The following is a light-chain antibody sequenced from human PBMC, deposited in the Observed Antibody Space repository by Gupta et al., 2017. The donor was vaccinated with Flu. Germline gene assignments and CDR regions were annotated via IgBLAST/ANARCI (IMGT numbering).Light chain of an antibody. Sequence: QSVLTQPLSASGTPGQRVTISCSRSSPNIGRNTVNWYQQLPGSAPKLLISSNNQRPSGVPDRFSGSTPGTSASMAISGLQAEDEADDYCSEWDDSRNGLWVFGGGTKLTVL. CDR1: SPNIGRNT. J-gene: IGLJ3*02. V-gene: IGLV1-44*01. CDR3: SEWDDSRNGLWV. CDR2: SNN.